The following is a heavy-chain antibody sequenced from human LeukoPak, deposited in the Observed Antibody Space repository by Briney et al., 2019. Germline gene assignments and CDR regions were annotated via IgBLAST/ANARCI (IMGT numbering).Heavy chain of an antibody. D-gene: IGHD5-18*01. J-gene: IGHJ4*02. CDR1: GFTFSSYA. V-gene: IGHV3-30-3*01. CDR2: ISYDGSNK. CDR3: ARGAGLWVYYFDY. Sequence: PGRSLRLSCAASGFTFSSYAMHWVRQAPGKGLEWVAVISYDGSNKYYADSVKGRFTISRDNAKNSLYLQMNSLRAEDTAVYYCARGAGLWVYYFDYWGQGTLVTVSS.